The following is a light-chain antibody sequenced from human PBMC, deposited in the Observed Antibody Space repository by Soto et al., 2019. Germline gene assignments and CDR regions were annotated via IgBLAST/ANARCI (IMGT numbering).Light chain of an antibody. CDR3: SSYTSTSTLVI. J-gene: IGLJ2*01. Sequence: QSAPPQPASLSGSPGQSITIACTGTSSDVGGSNYVSWYQQSPGKAPKLMIYDFTNRPSGVSNRFSCSQSGNTASLTISGLQAEDVADYYCSSYTSTSTLVIFAGGTKLPVL. CDR2: DFT. CDR1: SSDVGGSNY. V-gene: IGLV2-14*01.